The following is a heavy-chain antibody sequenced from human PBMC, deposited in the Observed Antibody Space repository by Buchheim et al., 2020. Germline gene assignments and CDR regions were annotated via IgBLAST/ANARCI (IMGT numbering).Heavy chain of an antibody. D-gene: IGHD3-10*01. J-gene: IGHJ4*02. Sequence: QLQLQESGPGLVRPSETLSLTCSVSGGSIGSATYYWGWFRQSPGKGLEWIGSIKDSGSTFYNPSLKSRVAISADTSKAQFSLNLNSVTAADTAVYYCARDFGYWDQGIL. CDR2: IKDSGST. V-gene: IGHV4-39*02. CDR3: ARDFGY. CDR1: GGSIGSATYY.